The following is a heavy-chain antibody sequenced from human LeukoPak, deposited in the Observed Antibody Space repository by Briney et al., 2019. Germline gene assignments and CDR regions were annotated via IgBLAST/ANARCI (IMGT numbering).Heavy chain of an antibody. V-gene: IGHV4-61*01. CDR1: GGSISSSSYY. Sequence: SETLSLTCTVSGGSISSSSYYWSWIRQPPGKGLEWIGDFSYSGSTNYNPSLKSRVTASVDTSKNQFSLNLTSVTAADTAVYYCARILGGRLDPWGRGTLVTVSS. CDR2: FSYSGST. J-gene: IGHJ5*02. D-gene: IGHD3-16*01. CDR3: ARILGGRLDP.